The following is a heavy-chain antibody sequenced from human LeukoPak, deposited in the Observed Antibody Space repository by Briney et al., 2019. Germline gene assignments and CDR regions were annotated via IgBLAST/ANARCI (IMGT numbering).Heavy chain of an antibody. J-gene: IGHJ4*02. V-gene: IGHV3-15*01. CDR1: GFTFSNAW. CDR3: TTDRITMIVVGPHNPKGVVYYFDY. CDR2: IKSKTDGGTT. Sequence: PGGSLRLSCAASGFTFSNAWMSWVRQAPGKGLEWVGRIKSKTDGGTTDYAAPVKGRFTISRDDSKNTLYLQMNSLKTEDTAVYYCTTDRITMIVVGPHNPKGVVYYFDYWGQGTLVTVSS. D-gene: IGHD3-22*01.